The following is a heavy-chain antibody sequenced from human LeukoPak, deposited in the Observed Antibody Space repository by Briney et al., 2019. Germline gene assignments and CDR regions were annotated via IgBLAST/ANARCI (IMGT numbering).Heavy chain of an antibody. CDR2: MNPNSGNT. Sequence: ALVKVSCKASGYTFTSYDINWVRQATGQGLEWMGWMNPNSGNTGYAQKFQGRVTMTRNTSISTAYMELSSLRSEDTAVYYCAKGMEMATWLPRDFDYWGQGTLVTVSS. CDR3: AKGMEMATWLPRDFDY. D-gene: IGHD5-24*01. J-gene: IGHJ4*02. V-gene: IGHV1-8*01. CDR1: GYTFTSYD.